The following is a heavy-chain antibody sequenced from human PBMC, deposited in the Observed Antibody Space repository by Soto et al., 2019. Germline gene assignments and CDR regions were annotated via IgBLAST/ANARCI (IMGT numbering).Heavy chain of an antibody. Sequence: QVQLQESGPGLVKPSETLSLTCTVSGGSISSYYWSWIRQPPGKGLEWIGYIYYSGSTNYNPSLKSRVTISVDTSKNQFSLKLGSVTAADTAVYYCARDRAAAGTEYDYWGQGTLVTVSS. J-gene: IGHJ4*02. D-gene: IGHD6-13*01. CDR3: ARDRAAAGTEYDY. V-gene: IGHV4-59*01. CDR2: IYYSGST. CDR1: GGSISSYY.